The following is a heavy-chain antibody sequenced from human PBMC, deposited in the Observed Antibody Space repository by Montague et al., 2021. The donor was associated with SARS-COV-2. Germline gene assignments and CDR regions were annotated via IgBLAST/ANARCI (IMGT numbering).Heavy chain of an antibody. Sequence: SETLSLTCTVSGGSISSYYWSSIRQPPGKGLEWIGYIYYSGSTNYNPSLKSRVTISVDTSKNQFSLKLSSVTAADAAVYYCARVKGNYYGSGSYYYYYYYGMDVWGQGTTVTVSS. CDR2: IYYSGST. CDR3: ARVKGNYYGSGSYYYYYYYGMDV. V-gene: IGHV4-59*01. J-gene: IGHJ6*02. CDR1: GGSISSYY. D-gene: IGHD3-10*01.